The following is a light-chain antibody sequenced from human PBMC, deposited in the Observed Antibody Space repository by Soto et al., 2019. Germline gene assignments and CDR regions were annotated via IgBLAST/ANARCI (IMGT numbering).Light chain of an antibody. CDR1: SSDVGGYNS. CDR3: SSFTSDITYV. J-gene: IGLJ1*01. V-gene: IGLV2-14*01. CDR2: DVT. Sequence: QSVLTQPASVSGSPGQSITISCTGTSSDVGGYNSVSWYRQDPGKAPKLMIYDVTNRPSGVSNRFSGSKSGNTASLTISGLQAEDEADYYCSSFTSDITYVFGTGTKVTLL.